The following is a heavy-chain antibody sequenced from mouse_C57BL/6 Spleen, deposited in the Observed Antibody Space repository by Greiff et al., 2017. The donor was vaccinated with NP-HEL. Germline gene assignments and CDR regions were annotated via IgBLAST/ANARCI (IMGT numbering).Heavy chain of an antibody. D-gene: IGHD1-1*01. J-gene: IGHJ4*01. CDR1: GFTFSDYG. Sequence: DVHLVESGGGLVKPGGSLKLSCAASGFTFSDYGMHWVRQAPEKGLEWVAYISSGSSTIYYADTVKGRFTISRDNAKNTLFLQMTSLRSEDTAMYYCARRDYYGSSYVDAMDYWGQGTSVTVSS. V-gene: IGHV5-17*01. CDR2: ISSGSSTI. CDR3: ARRDYYGSSYVDAMDY.